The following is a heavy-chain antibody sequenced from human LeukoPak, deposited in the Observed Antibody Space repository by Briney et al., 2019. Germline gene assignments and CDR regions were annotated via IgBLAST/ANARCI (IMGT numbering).Heavy chain of an antibody. CDR1: GGTFSSYA. D-gene: IGHD3-10*01. V-gene: IGHV1-69*13. CDR3: ARDPLDRGFRGE. J-gene: IGHJ4*02. CDR2: FIPIFGTA. Sequence: ASVKVSCKASGGTFSSYAISWVQQAPGQGLEWMGGFIPIFGTANYAQKFQGRVTITADESTSTAYMELSSLRSEDTAVYYCARDPLDRGFRGEWGQGTLVTVSS.